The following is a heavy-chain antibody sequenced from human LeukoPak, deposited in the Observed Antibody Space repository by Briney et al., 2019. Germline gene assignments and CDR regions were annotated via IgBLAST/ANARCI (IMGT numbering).Heavy chain of an antibody. CDR1: GGSISGYY. CDR2: IYYSGST. CDR3: ARDQYYYDSSGLTS. D-gene: IGHD3-22*01. Sequence: SETLSLTCTVSGGSISGYYWSWIRQPPGKGLEWIGYIYYSGSTNYNPSLKSRVTISVDTSKNQFSLKLSSVTAADTAVYYCARDQYYYDSSGLTSWGQGTLVTVSS. V-gene: IGHV4-59*01. J-gene: IGHJ5*02.